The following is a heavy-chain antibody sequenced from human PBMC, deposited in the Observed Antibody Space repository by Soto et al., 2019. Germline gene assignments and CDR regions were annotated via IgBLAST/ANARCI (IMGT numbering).Heavy chain of an antibody. CDR1: GGSLSDYY. CDR3: ARGYSSSWYRRFDD. D-gene: IGHD6-13*01. J-gene: IGHJ4*02. Sequence: QVQLQQWGAGLLKPSETLSLTCAVYGGSLSDYYWNWIRQSPDKGLEWIGEINHRGGTNYTPSLKSRVTISVDTSKSKFSLRLNSLTAADTAVYYCARGYSSSWYRRFDDWGQGTLVSVSS. V-gene: IGHV4-34*01. CDR2: INHRGGT.